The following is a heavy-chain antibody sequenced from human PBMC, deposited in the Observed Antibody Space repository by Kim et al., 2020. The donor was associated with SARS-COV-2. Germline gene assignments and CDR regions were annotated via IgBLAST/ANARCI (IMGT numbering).Heavy chain of an antibody. D-gene: IGHD3-22*01. Sequence: APVKGRFTISRDDSKNTLYLQMNSLKTEDTAVYYCTTDHVTMNLNDAFDIWGQGTMVTVSS. J-gene: IGHJ3*02. V-gene: IGHV3-15*01. CDR3: TTDHVTMNLNDAFDI.